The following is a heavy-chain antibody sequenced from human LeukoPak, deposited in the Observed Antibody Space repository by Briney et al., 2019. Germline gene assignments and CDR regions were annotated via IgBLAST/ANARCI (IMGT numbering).Heavy chain of an antibody. CDR2: TRYDGSNK. V-gene: IGHV3-30*02. CDR3: ARKGARGYYYDSSSPSDY. J-gene: IGHJ4*02. CDR1: GFTFSSYG. Sequence: PGGSLRLSCAASGFTFSSYGMHWVRQAPGKGLEWVAFTRYDGSNKYYADSVKGRFTISRDNSKNTLYLQMNSLRAEDTAVYYCARKGARGYYYDSSSPSDYWGQGTLVTVSS. D-gene: IGHD3-22*01.